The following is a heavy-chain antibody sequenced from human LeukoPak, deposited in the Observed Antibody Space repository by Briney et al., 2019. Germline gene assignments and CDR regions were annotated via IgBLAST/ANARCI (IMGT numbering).Heavy chain of an antibody. D-gene: IGHD2-15*01. CDR2: INHSGST. V-gene: IGHV4-34*01. J-gene: IGHJ6*02. Sequence: SETLSLTCAVYGGSFSGYYWCWIRQPPGKGLEWIGEINHSGSTNYNPSLKSRVTISVDTSKNQFSLKLSSVTAADTAVYYCARALRGYCSGGSCSYYYGMDVWGQGTTVTVSS. CDR1: GGSFSGYY. CDR3: ARALRGYCSGGSCSYYYGMDV.